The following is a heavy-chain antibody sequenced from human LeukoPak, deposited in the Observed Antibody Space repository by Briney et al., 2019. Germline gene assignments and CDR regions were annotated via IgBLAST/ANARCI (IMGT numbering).Heavy chain of an antibody. V-gene: IGHV1-18*01. Sequence: ASVKLTLTASGYSFTSYGISWVRQAPGQGLEWMGWISVYNGNTNYAQKLQGRVTMTTDTSTSTAYMELRSLRSDDTAVYYCARKSIMSSDYFDQWARGTVVTVSS. CDR1: GYSFTSYG. J-gene: IGHJ1*01. CDR2: ISVYNGNT. D-gene: IGHD1-26*01. CDR3: ARKSIMSSDYFDQ.